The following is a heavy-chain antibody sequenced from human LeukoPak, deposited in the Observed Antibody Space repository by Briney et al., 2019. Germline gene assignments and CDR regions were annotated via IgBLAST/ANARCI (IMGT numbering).Heavy chain of an antibody. J-gene: IGHJ4*02. D-gene: IGHD6-13*01. CDR3: AREGVAAAGTPVH. CDR1: GGSISSSSYY. CDR2: IYYSGST. Sequence: TASETLSLTCTVSGGSISSSSYYWGWIRQPPGKGLEWIGSIYYSGSTYYNPSLKSRVTISVDTSKNQFSLKLSSVTAADTAVYYCAREGVAAAGTPVHWGQGTLVTVSS. V-gene: IGHV4-39*07.